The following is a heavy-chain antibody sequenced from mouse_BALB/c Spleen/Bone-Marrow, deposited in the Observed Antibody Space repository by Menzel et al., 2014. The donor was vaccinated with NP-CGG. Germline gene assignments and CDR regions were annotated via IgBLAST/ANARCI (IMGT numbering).Heavy chain of an antibody. Sequence: QVQLQQSGAELARPGASVWMSCKASGYTFTSYPMNWVKQRPGQGLEWIGYINPSSGYTNYNQKFKDKATLTADKSSSTAYMQLSRLASEDSAVYYCTRRAAYYFDYWGQGTTLTVSS. J-gene: IGHJ2*01. CDR3: TRRAAYYFDY. CDR2: INPSSGYT. CDR1: GYTFTSYP. V-gene: IGHV1-4*01. D-gene: IGHD1-2*01.